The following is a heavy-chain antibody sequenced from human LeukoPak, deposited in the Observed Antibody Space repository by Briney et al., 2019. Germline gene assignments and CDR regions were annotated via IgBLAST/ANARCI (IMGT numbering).Heavy chain of an antibody. Sequence: GGSLRLSCVASGFTFSTDFMHWIRQAPGEGLMWVSQISGDETYTNYADSVKGRFTISRDNAKNSLYLQMNSLRAEDTAVYYCAREVSQGSGWYSMSYFDYWGQGTLVTVSS. CDR1: GFTFSTDF. J-gene: IGHJ4*02. D-gene: IGHD6-19*01. V-gene: IGHV3-74*01. CDR3: AREVSQGSGWYSMSYFDY. CDR2: ISGDETYT.